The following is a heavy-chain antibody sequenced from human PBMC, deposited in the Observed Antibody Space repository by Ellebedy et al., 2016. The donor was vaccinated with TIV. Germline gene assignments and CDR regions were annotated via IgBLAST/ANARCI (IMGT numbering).Heavy chain of an antibody. CDR2: IYYSGSP. CDR3: ARVTMSSFSSYYYGMDV. Sequence: SETLSLTCTVSGGSISSYYWTWIRQPPGKGLEWIGYIYYSGSPMYNPSLKSRVTISVDTSKNQFSLKLSSVTAADTAAYYCARVTMSSFSSYYYGMDVWGQGTTVTVSS. V-gene: IGHV4-59*01. J-gene: IGHJ6*02. CDR1: GGSISSYY. D-gene: IGHD4/OR15-4a*01.